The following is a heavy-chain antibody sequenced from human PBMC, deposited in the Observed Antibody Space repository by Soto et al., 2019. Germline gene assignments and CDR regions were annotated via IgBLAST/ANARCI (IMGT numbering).Heavy chain of an antibody. CDR2: ISWNSGSI. V-gene: IGHV3-9*01. J-gene: IGHJ4*02. D-gene: IGHD5-18*01. CDR1: GFTFDDYA. Sequence: EVQLVESGGGLVQPGRSLRLSCAASGFTFDDYAMHWVRQAPGKGLEWVSGISWNSGSIGYADSVKGRFTISRDNAKNSLYLQMNSLRAEDTALYYCAKDQAEGYSYGNYFDYWGQGTLVTVSS. CDR3: AKDQAEGYSYGNYFDY.